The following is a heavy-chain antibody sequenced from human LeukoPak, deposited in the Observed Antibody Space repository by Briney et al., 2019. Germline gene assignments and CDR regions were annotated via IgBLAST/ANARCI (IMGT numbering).Heavy chain of an antibody. CDR1: GFTFSSYW. D-gene: IGHD3-3*01. J-gene: IGHJ4*02. CDR3: ARVGTNYDFWSGYYSLGYFDY. CDR2: IKQDGSEK. Sequence: GRSLRLSCAASGFTFSSYWMSWVRQAPGKGLEWVANIKQDGSEKYYVDSVKGRFTISRDNAKNSLYLQMNSLRAEDTAVYYCARVGTNYDFWSGYYSLGYFDYWGQGTLVTVSS. V-gene: IGHV3-7*04.